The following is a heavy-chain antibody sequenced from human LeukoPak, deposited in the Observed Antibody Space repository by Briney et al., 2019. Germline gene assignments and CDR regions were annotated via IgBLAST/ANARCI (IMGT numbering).Heavy chain of an antibody. Sequence: KSSETLSLTCTVSGYSISSGYYWGWIRQPPGKGLEWIGSIYHSGSTYYNPSLKSRVAISVDTSKNQFSLKLSSVTAADTAVYYCARDWQQLVPYYWGQGTLVTVSS. CDR3: ARDWQQLVPYY. V-gene: IGHV4-38-2*02. J-gene: IGHJ4*02. CDR1: GYSISSGYY. CDR2: IYHSGST. D-gene: IGHD6-13*01.